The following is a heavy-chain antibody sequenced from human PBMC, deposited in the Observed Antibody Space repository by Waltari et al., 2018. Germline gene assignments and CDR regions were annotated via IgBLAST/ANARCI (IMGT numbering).Heavy chain of an antibody. V-gene: IGHV3-7*01. D-gene: IGHD3-22*01. CDR3: ARDQWFAFDI. Sequence: EVQLVESGGGLVQPGGSRRIPGVASGLPVRSYWMCWVRQAPGKGLEWVANIKKDGGEEYYVDSVRGRFTISRDNAKNSLFLQMNSLRPEDTAVYYCARDQWFAFDIWGQGTMVTVSS. J-gene: IGHJ3*02. CDR1: GLPVRSYW. CDR2: IKKDGGEE.